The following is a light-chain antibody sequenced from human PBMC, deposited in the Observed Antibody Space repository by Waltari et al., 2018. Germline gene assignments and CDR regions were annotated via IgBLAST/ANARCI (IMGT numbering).Light chain of an antibody. Sequence: SYVLTQPPSVSVAPGQTARIPCGGNHIGRRTVHRYQQRPGQAPVLFVYDDTDRPSGIPERFSGSNSGDTATLTISRVEAGDEADYYCHVWDSSSDPVVFGGGTKLTVL. CDR1: HIGRRT. V-gene: IGLV3-21*02. CDR2: DDT. CDR3: HVWDSSSDPVV. J-gene: IGLJ2*01.